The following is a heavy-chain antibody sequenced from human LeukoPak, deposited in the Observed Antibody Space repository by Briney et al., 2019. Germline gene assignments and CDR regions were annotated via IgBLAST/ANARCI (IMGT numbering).Heavy chain of an antibody. V-gene: IGHV3-21*01. CDR2: ISSSSSYI. D-gene: IGHD1-26*01. Sequence: GGSLRLSCAASGFTFSSYSMNWVRQAPGKGLEWVSSISSSSSYIYYADSVKGRFTISRDNAKNSLYLQMNSLRAEDTAVYYCARALAGATRGAFDIWGQGTMVTVSS. CDR3: ARALAGATRGAFDI. J-gene: IGHJ3*02. CDR1: GFTFSSYS.